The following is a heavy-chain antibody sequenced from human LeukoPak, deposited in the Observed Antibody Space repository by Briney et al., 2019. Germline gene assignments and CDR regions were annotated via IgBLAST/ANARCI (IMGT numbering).Heavy chain of an antibody. CDR1: GYTFTGYY. J-gene: IGHJ6*03. CDR3: ARDEKDFWSGYDYYYMDV. CDR2: INPNSGGT. V-gene: IGHV1-2*02. D-gene: IGHD3-3*01. Sequence: ASVKVSCKASGYTFTGYYMHWVRQAPGQGLEWMGWINPNSGGTNYAQKFQGRVTMTRDTSISTAYMELSRLRSDDTAVYYCARDEKDFWSGYDYYYMDVWGKGTTVTVSS.